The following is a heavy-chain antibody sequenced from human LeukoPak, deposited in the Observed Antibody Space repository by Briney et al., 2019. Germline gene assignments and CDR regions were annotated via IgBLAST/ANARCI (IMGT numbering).Heavy chain of an antibody. D-gene: IGHD3-10*01. J-gene: IGHJ4*02. CDR1: GGTFSSYA. CDR2: IIPIFGTA. CDR3: ARGGITMVRGVIITPGGYVY. Sequence: SVKVSCKASGGTFSSYAISWVRQAPGQGLEWMGGIIPIFGTANYAQKFQGRVTITADKSTSTAYMELSSLRSEDMAVYYCARGGITMVRGVIITPGGYVYWGQGTLVTVSS. V-gene: IGHV1-69*06.